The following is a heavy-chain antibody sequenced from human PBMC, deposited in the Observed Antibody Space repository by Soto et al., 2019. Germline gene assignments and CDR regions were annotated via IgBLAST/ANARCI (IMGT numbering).Heavy chain of an antibody. V-gene: IGHV1-3*01. CDR2: INAGNGNT. D-gene: IGHD2-15*01. CDR1: GYTFTSYA. J-gene: IGHJ2*01. CDR3: ARVPPFYCSGGSCYSHRDWYFDL. Sequence: GASVKVSCKDSGYTFTSYARHWVRQAPGQRLEWMGWINAGNGNTKYSQKFQGRVTITRDTSASTAYMELSSLRSEDTAVYYCARVPPFYCSGGSCYSHRDWYFDLWGRGTLVTVSS.